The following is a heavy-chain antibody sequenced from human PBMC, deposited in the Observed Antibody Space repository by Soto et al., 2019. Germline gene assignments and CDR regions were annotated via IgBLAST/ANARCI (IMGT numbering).Heavy chain of an antibody. CDR3: ARDTESNRYND. CDR2: IRPDNGNR. V-gene: IGHV1-18*01. Sequence: RASVKVSCKTSGYTFSTSGISWVRQAPGQGLEWVGWIRPDNGNRKSAQRLQGRVTLTTDTSASTAYMELRSLKSDDTAMYYCARDTESNRYNDWGQGTLVTVSS. D-gene: IGHD1-20*01. J-gene: IGHJ1*01. CDR1: GYTFSTSG.